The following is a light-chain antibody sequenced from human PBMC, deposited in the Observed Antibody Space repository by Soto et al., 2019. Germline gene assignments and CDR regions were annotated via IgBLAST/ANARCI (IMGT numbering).Light chain of an antibody. J-gene: IGKJ1*01. CDR1: QSISSY. CDR3: QQSYGTPWT. Sequence: DIQMTQSPSSLSASVGDRVTITCRASQSISSYLNWYQQKPGKAPNLLIYAASTLQSGVPSRFSGSGSGTAFTLTISSLQPEDFATYYCQQSYGTPWTFGQGTKVEIK. CDR2: AAS. V-gene: IGKV1-39*01.